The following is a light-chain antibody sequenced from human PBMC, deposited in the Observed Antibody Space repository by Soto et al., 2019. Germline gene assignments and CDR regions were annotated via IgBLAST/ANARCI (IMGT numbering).Light chain of an antibody. CDR3: QQYNSYSPKT. Sequence: DIQMNQSPSTLSASVGDRVTITCRASQSISRWLAWHQQKPGKAPRLLIYDASNLQRGVPSRFSGSGSGTEFTLTITSLQPEDFATYYCQQYNSYSPKTFGQGTKVDIK. V-gene: IGKV1-5*01. CDR2: DAS. J-gene: IGKJ1*01. CDR1: QSISRW.